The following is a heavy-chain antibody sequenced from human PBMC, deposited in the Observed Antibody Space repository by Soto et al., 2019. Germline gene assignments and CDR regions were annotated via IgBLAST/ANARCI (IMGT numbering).Heavy chain of an antibody. D-gene: IGHD3-16*01. CDR1: GFTFSSYG. CDR3: ATGTGSYAQLDY. CDR2: ISYDGSNK. Sequence: GGSLRLSCAASGFTFSSYGMHWVRQAPGKGLEWVAVISYDGSNKYYADSVKGRFTISRDNSKNTLYLQMNSLRAEDTAVYNCATGTGSYAQLDYWGQGTVVTVSS. V-gene: IGHV3-30*03. J-gene: IGHJ4*02.